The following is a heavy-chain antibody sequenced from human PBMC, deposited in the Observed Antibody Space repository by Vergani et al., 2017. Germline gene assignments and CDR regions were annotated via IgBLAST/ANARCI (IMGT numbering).Heavy chain of an antibody. Sequence: QLQLQESGPGLVKPSETLSLTCTVSGGSISSSSYYWGWIRQPPGKGLEWIGSIYYSGSTYYNPSLKSRVTISVDTAKNQFSLKLSSVTAAETAVYYCARLWFGEFHYFDYWGQGTLVTVSS. D-gene: IGHD3-10*01. CDR2: IYYSGST. CDR1: GGSISSSSYY. J-gene: IGHJ4*02. CDR3: ARLWFGEFHYFDY. V-gene: IGHV4-39*07.